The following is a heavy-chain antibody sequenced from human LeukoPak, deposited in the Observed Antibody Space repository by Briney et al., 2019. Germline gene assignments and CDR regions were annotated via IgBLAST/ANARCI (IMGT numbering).Heavy chain of an antibody. D-gene: IGHD4-17*01. J-gene: IGHJ4*02. CDR1: GGSISSYY. CDR3: ARDRDDYGDYAFDY. Sequence: SETLSLTCTVSGGSISSYYGSWIRQPAGRGLEGRGRIYTGGGTSYNPSLKRRVTMSVDPSKNQFSLKLSSVTAADTAVYYCARDRDDYGDYAFDYWGQGTLVTVSS. V-gene: IGHV4-4*07. CDR2: IYTGGGT.